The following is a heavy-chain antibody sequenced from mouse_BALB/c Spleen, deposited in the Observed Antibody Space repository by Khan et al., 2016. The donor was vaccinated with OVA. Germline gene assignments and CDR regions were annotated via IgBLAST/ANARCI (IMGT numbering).Heavy chain of an antibody. V-gene: IGHV1-76*01. CDR3: ASDYGSSYYFDY. Sequence: QVQLKQSGAELVRPGASVKLSCKTSGYTFTSYWIYWVKQRSGQGLEWIARIYPGTGSTYYNEKFKGKATLTADNSSSTAYMQLSSLKSEDSAVYFCASDYGSSYYFDYWGQGTTLTVSS. D-gene: IGHD1-1*01. CDR1: GYTFTSYW. CDR2: IYPGTGST. J-gene: IGHJ2*01.